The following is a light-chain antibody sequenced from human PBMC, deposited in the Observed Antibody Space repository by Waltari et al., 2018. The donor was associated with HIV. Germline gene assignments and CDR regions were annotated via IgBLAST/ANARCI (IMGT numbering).Light chain of an antibody. Sequence: IQMTQSPSSLSASVGDRVTITCRASQDIYNYLAWCQQKPGQAPKSLIYAASSLHSGVTSNFSGSGSGTDFTLTISSLQPEDFATYYCQQYNAYPLTFGGGTKVEIK. V-gene: IGKV1-16*02. CDR2: AAS. CDR1: QDIYNY. J-gene: IGKJ4*02. CDR3: QQYNAYPLT.